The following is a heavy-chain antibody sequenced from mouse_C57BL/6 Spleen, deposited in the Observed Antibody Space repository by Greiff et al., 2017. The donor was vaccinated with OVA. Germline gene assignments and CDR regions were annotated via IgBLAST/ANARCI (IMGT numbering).Heavy chain of an antibody. J-gene: IGHJ2*01. CDR1: GYTFTSYW. CDR2: IYPGSGST. V-gene: IGHV1-55*01. Sequence: QVQLKESGAELVKPGASVKMSCKASGYTFTSYWITWVKQRPGQGLEWIGDIYPGSGSTNYNEKFKSKATLTVDTSSSTAYMQLSSLTSEDSAVYYCAWGTENYFDYWGQGTTLTVSS. CDR3: AWGTENYFDY. D-gene: IGHD4-1*01.